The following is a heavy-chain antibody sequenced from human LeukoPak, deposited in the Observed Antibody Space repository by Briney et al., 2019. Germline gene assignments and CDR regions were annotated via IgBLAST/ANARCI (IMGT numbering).Heavy chain of an antibody. CDR3: STTYYYDSSEGY. CDR1: GFALSSHW. Sequence: GESLRLSCAASGFALSSHWMNWVRQAPGKGLEWVGRIKSKTDGGTTDYAAPVKGRFTISRNDSKNTLYLQMNSLKTEDTAVYYCSTTYYYDSSEGYWGQGTLVTVSS. J-gene: IGHJ4*02. D-gene: IGHD3-22*01. CDR2: IKSKTDGGTT. V-gene: IGHV3-15*07.